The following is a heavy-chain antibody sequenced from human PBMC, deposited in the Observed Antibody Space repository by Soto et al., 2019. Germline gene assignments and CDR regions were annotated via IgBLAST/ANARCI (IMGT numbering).Heavy chain of an antibody. J-gene: IGHJ3*01. CDR2: ISTDNGDT. CDR3: ARVTLGA. CDR1: GYIFTAYG. V-gene: IGHV1-18*01. Sequence: QVQLVQSGPEVKKPGASVKVSCKASGYIFTAYGLSWVRQAPGQGLEWLGWISTDNGDTNYAQRLRGRVSMTTDTSTSTAYMELRSLRSDDTATYYCARVTLGAWGQGTMVTVSS.